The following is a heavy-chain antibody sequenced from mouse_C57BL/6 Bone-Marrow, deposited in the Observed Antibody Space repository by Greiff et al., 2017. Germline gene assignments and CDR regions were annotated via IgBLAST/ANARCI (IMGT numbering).Heavy chain of an antibody. J-gene: IGHJ4*01. CDR2: ISSGGDYI. Sequence: EVQLVESGEGLVKPGGSLKLSCAASGFTFSSYAMSWVRQTPEKRLEWVAYISSGGDYIYYADTVKGRFTISRDNARNTLYLQMSSLKSEDTAMYYCTRGGDDYDAMDYWGQGTSVTVSS. V-gene: IGHV5-9-1*02. CDR1: GFTFSSYA. CDR3: TRGGDDYDAMDY.